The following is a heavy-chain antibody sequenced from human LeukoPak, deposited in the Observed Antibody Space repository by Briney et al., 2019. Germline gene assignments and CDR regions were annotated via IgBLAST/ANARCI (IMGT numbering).Heavy chain of an antibody. CDR3: ARRGCSSTSCPDAFDI. D-gene: IGHD2-2*01. CDR2: IYPVDSDT. J-gene: IGHJ3*02. CDR1: GYSFTSYW. V-gene: IGHV5-51*01. Sequence: GESLKISCKGSGYSFTSYWIGLVRQMPGKGLEGGGIIYPVDSDTRFSPSFQGQVTNSADTSISTAYLQWSSLKASDTAMYYCARRGCSSTSCPDAFDIWGQGTMVTVSS.